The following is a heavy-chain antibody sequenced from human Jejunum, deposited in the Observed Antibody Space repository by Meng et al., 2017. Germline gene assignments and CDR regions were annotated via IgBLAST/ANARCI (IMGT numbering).Heavy chain of an antibody. CDR2: INPNSSYT. D-gene: IGHD3-3*01. V-gene: IGHV1-2*02. J-gene: IGHJ4*02. CDR3: ARVAVPGVGVWHY. Sequence: QVHLVQSGAEVKKSGASVKVSCSASGYTFTDNWLHWMRQAPGQGLEWMGSINPNSSYTNYAQKFQDRVTMTRDTSISTAYMELSRLTFDDTAVYYCARVAVPGVGVWHYWGQGTLVTVVS. CDR1: GYTFTDNW.